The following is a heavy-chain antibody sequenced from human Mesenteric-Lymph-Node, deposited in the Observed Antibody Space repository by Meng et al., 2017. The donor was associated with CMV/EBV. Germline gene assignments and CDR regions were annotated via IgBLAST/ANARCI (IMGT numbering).Heavy chain of an antibody. J-gene: IGHJ5*02. D-gene: IGHD2-2*01. V-gene: IGHV1-2*02. CDR3: AKGGIVVVPAADNWFDP. Sequence: ASVKVSCKASGYTFTAYYIHWVRQAPGQGLEWMGWINPNSGDTNYAQKFQGRVTMTRDTSISTAYMELSRLRSDDTAVYYCAKGGIVVVPAADNWFDPWGQGTLVTVSS. CDR1: GYTFTAYY. CDR2: INPNSGDT.